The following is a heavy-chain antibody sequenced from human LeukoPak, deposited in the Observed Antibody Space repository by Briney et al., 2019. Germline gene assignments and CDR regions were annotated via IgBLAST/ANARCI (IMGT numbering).Heavy chain of an antibody. CDR2: INNVASHI. CDR3: ARDPTQYLRYGHFDY. Sequence: GGSLRLSCAASGFTFSSSAMNWFRQAPGKGLEWVSSINNVASHIYYAYSVKGRFTISRDNAKNSLYLQMNSLSDEDTAVYYCARDPTQYLRYGHFDYWGQGTLVTVSS. CDR1: GFTFSSSA. V-gene: IGHV3-21*01. J-gene: IGHJ4*02. D-gene: IGHD5/OR15-5a*01.